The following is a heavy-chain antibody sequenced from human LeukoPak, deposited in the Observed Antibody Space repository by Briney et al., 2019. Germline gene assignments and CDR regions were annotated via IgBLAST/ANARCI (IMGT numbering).Heavy chain of an antibody. Sequence: ASVKVSCKASGYTFTDYFMHWVRQAPGQGLEWMGWINPNSGATNYAQQFQGRVTMTRDRFISTMFMELSRLTSDDTALYYCAGDRGLHCTSISCPSAYWGQGTLVTVSS. CDR1: GYTFTDYF. D-gene: IGHD2-2*01. CDR2: INPNSGAT. J-gene: IGHJ4*02. CDR3: AGDRGLHCTSISCPSAY. V-gene: IGHV1-2*02.